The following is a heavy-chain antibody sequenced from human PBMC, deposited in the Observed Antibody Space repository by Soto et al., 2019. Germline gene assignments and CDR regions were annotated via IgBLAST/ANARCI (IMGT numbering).Heavy chain of an antibody. CDR2: IWYDGSNK. D-gene: IGHD1-1*01. V-gene: IGHV3-33*01. CDR1: GFTFSGHG. J-gene: IGHJ5*02. Sequence: GGSLRLSCAASGFTFSGHGMHWIRQAPGKELEWVAIIWYDGSNKFHAGSVKGRFTISRDNSKNTLYQQMDNLRAEDSAVYYCARDRGTPGSSTWGVGRTGYFDPWGQGALVTVSS. CDR3: ARDRGTPGSSTWGVGRTGYFDP.